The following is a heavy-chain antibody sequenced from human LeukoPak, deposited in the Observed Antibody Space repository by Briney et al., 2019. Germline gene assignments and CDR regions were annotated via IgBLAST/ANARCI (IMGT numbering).Heavy chain of an antibody. CDR3: TRLGRSGSCKSGFCYGLYFQR. V-gene: IGHV4-59*08. D-gene: IGHD2-15*01. CDR2: IYYSGST. J-gene: IGHJ1*01. Sequence: PSETLSLTCTVSGDSISSYYWSWIRQPPGKGLEWIGYIYYSGSTNYNPSLKSRVTISIDTSKNQFSLKLSSVTAADTAVYCCTRLGRSGSCKSGFCYGLYFQRWGQGTLVTVSS. CDR1: GDSISSYY.